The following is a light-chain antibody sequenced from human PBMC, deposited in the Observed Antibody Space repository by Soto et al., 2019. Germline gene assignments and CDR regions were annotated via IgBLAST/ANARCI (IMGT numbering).Light chain of an antibody. CDR3: QQTDTYPYT. V-gene: IGKV1-5*01. CDR2: AAS. J-gene: IGKJ2*01. CDR1: QSISSW. Sequence: DIQMTQSPSTLSASVGDRVTITCRASQSISSWLAWYQQKPGRAPKLLIYAASTLQTGVPSRFSGTYSGTDFTLTVTSLQPEDIATYYCQQTDTYPYTFGQGTKLEIK.